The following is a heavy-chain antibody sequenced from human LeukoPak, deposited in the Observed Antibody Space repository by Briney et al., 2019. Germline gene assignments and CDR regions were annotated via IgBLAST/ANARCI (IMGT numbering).Heavy chain of an antibody. J-gene: IGHJ6*03. D-gene: IGHD3-10*01. CDR2: IYSDNT. CDR3: AKDGFRFGELRYYYYYYMDV. CDR1: GFTVSSNS. Sequence: GGSLRLSCTVSGFTVSSNSMSWVRQAPGKGLEWVSFIYSDNTHYSDSVKGRFTISRDNSKNTLYLQMNSLRVEDTAVYYCAKDGFRFGELRYYYYYYMDVWGKGTTVTVSS. V-gene: IGHV3-66*03.